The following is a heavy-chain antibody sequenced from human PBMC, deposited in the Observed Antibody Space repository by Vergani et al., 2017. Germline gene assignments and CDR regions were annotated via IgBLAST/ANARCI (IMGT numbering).Heavy chain of an antibody. J-gene: IGHJ6*04. CDR2: IGVDGDR. Sequence: VHLVESGGGVVQPGRSLRLSCTVSGFTFSSNDFHWVRQTAGKGLEWVSSIGVDGDRYYSDSVKGRFTISRDNGQSYLYLDMDNLRVEDTAVYFCAKEFCGTGNCYGWNHLEVWGEGTSVTVSS. CDR3: AKEFCGTGNCYGWNHLEV. D-gene: IGHD1-1*01. CDR1: GFTFSSND. V-gene: IGHV3-13*01.